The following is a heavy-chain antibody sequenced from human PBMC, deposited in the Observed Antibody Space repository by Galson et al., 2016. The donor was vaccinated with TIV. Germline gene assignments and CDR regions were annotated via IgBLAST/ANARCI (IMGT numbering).Heavy chain of an antibody. CDR1: GFTFSSYA. D-gene: IGHD1-14*01. J-gene: IGHJ4*02. Sequence: SLRLSCAASGFTFSSYALTWVRQAPGKGLEWVSAISGGGGSSYYGDSVKGRFTISRDNSEKMLYLQMNSLKPEDTSVYYCARALNHWDFDYWGQGTLVTVSS. V-gene: IGHV3-23*01. CDR3: ARALNHWDFDY. CDR2: ISGGGGSS.